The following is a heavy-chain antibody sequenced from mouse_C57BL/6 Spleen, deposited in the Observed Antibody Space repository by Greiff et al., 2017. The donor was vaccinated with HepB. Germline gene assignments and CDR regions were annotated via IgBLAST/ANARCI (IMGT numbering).Heavy chain of an antibody. CDR3: ARGGEGYPAGFAD. D-gene: IGHD2-2*01. CDR1: GYTFTDYY. CDR2: IYPGSGNT. J-gene: IGHJ3*01. V-gene: IGHV1-76*01. Sequence: QVQLQQSGAELVRPGASVKLSCKASGYTFTDYYIHWVKQRPGQGLEWIARIYPGSGNTYYNEKFKGKATLTAEKSSSTAYMQLSSLTSEDSAVYFCARGGEGYPAGFADWGQGTPVTVSA.